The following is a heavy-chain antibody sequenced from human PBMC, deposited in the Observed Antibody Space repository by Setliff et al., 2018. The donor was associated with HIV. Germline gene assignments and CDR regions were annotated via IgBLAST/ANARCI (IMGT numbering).Heavy chain of an antibody. CDR3: ARSSYYVSSGYYYPRGYFDL. Sequence: SETLSLTCTVSGASISSRSYYWGWIRQPPGKGLEWLGSIFYSGTTDYNPSLKSRVSISVDTSKNQFSLKLSSVTAADTAVYYCARSSYYVSSGYYYPRGYFDLWGRGTLVTVSS. CDR2: IFYSGTT. D-gene: IGHD3-22*01. J-gene: IGHJ2*01. V-gene: IGHV4-39*01. CDR1: GASISSRSYY.